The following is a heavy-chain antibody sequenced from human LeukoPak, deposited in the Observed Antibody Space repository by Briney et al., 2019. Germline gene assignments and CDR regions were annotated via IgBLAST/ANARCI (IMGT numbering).Heavy chain of an antibody. CDR1: GDSISGSTYF. J-gene: IGHJ4*02. D-gene: IGHD3-3*01. CDR3: ARVGSGLNLYYFDY. V-gene: IGHV4-39*07. CDR2: FYSGGST. Sequence: SETLSLTCTVFGDSISGSTYFWGWIRQPPGKGLEWIGNFYSGGSTYYNPSLKRRVAISEDTSGKQFSLRLGSVTAADTAVYFCARVGSGLNLYYFDYWGQGILVTVSS.